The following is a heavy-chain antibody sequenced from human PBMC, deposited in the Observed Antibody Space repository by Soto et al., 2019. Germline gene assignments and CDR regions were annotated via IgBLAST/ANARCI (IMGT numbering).Heavy chain of an antibody. Sequence: GESLKISCKGSGYHFTDYWISWVRQMPGKGLEWMGRVDPSDSYANYSPSFQGHVTISADKSISTAYLQWSSLKASDTAIYYCGRVRVDKAEGWFDPWGQGTLVTVPQ. J-gene: IGHJ5*02. CDR1: GYHFTDYW. CDR3: GRVRVDKAEGWFDP. V-gene: IGHV5-10-1*01. CDR2: VDPSDSYA. D-gene: IGHD5-18*01.